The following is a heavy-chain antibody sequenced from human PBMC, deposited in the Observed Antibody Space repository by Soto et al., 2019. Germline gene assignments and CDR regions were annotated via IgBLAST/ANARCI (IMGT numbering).Heavy chain of an antibody. D-gene: IGHD3-22*01. Sequence: EVQLVESGGGLVQPGGSLRLSCAASGFTFSSYSMNWVRQAPGKGLVWVSYISSSSSTIYYADSVKGRFTISRDNAKNSLYLQMNSLRDEDTAVYYCARWFGDDSSGYFDYWGQGTLVTVSS. CDR1: GFTFSSYS. V-gene: IGHV3-48*02. CDR2: ISSSSSTI. J-gene: IGHJ4*02. CDR3: ARWFGDDSSGYFDY.